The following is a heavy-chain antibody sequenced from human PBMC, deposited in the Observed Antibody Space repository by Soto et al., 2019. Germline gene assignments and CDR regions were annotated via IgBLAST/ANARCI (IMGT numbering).Heavy chain of an antibody. CDR1: GGSISSYY. J-gene: IGHJ6*02. CDR3: ARDRWLRSPAYYYGMDV. Sequence: SETLSLTCTVSGGSISSYYWSWIRQPAGKGLEWIGRIYTSGSTNYNPSLKSRVTMSVDTSKNQFSLKLSSVTAADTAVYYCARDRWLRSPAYYYGMDVWGQGTTVTVSS. D-gene: IGHD5-12*01. V-gene: IGHV4-4*07. CDR2: IYTSGST.